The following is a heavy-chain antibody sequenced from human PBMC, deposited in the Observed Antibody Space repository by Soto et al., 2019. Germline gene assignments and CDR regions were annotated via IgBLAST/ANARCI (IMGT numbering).Heavy chain of an antibody. Sequence: PSETLSLTCAVYGGSFSGYYWSWIRQPPGKGLEWIGEINHSGSTNYNPSLKSRVTISVDTSKNQFSLKLSSVTAADTAVYYCARGRFYCSGGSCYSGYYYYYGMDVWGQGNTVT. D-gene: IGHD2-15*01. V-gene: IGHV4-34*01. CDR3: ARGRFYCSGGSCYSGYYYYYGMDV. CDR2: INHSGST. CDR1: GGSFSGYY. J-gene: IGHJ6*02.